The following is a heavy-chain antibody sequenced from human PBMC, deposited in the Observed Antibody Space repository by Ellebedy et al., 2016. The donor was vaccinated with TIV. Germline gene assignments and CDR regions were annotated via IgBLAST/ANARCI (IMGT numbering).Heavy chain of an antibody. D-gene: IGHD5-18*01. Sequence: AASVKVSCKASGYTFSSYGISWARQAPGQGLEWMGWTSGYNGNTNYAQKLQGRVTMTTDTSTNTAYMELSSLRSGDTAVYFCARGYSYEFDYWGQGTLVTVSS. CDR1: GYTFSSYG. V-gene: IGHV1-18*01. CDR2: TSGYNGNT. J-gene: IGHJ4*02. CDR3: ARGYSYEFDY.